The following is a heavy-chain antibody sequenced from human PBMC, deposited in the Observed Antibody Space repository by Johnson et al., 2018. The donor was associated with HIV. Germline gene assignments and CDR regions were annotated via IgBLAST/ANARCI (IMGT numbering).Heavy chain of an antibody. D-gene: IGHD6-6*01. Sequence: QVQLVESGGGVVQPGRSLRLSCAASGFTFSSYAMHWVRQAPGKGLEWVAVISYDESNKDYADSVKGRFTISRDNSKNTLYLQMNSLRAEDTAVYYCAKGPNGQLDDAVHIWGQVTMVTVSS. CDR3: AKGPNGQLDDAVHI. J-gene: IGHJ3*02. CDR2: ISYDESNK. CDR1: GFTFSSYA. V-gene: IGHV3-30-3*01.